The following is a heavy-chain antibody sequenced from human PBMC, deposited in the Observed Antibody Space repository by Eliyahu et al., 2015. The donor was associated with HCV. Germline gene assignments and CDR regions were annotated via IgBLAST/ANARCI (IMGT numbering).Heavy chain of an antibody. J-gene: IGHJ6*02. CDR1: EFTFSSYA. Sequence: EVQLLESGGTFVQPGGSLRLSCSASEFTFSSYAMNWVRQAPGKGLEWVSAISGNGGSTYYADSVKGRFTISRDNSKNTLYLQMNSLRAEDTAVYYCAKVRGGYAGALRYYYGMDVWGQGTTVTVSS. V-gene: IGHV3-23*01. CDR3: AKVRGGYAGALRYYYGMDV. CDR2: ISGNGGST. D-gene: IGHD3-16*01.